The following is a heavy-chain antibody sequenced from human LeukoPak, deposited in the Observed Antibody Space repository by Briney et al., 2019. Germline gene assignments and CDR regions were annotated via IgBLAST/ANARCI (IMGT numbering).Heavy chain of an antibody. J-gene: IGHJ4*02. Sequence: ASVKVSCKASGYTFTSYDINWVRQATGQGLEWMGWMNPNSGNTGYAQKFQGRVTITRNTSISTAYMELSSLRSEDTAVYYCARAQWLAYYFDYWGQGTLVTVSS. CDR3: ARAQWLAYYFDY. CDR2: MNPNSGNT. D-gene: IGHD6-19*01. V-gene: IGHV1-8*03. CDR1: GYTFTSYD.